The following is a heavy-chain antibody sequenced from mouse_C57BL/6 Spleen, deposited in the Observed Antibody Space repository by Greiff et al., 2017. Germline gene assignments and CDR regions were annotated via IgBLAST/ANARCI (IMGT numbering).Heavy chain of an antibody. CDR3: ARSYGSSLWYFDV. J-gene: IGHJ1*03. Sequence: QVQLQQPGAELVMPGASVKLSCKASGYTFTSYWMHWVKQRPGQGLEWIGEIDPSDSYTNYNQKFKGKSTLTVDKSSSTAYMQLSSRTSEDSAVYYCARSYGSSLWYFDVWGTGTTVTVSS. V-gene: IGHV1-69*01. CDR1: GYTFTSYW. D-gene: IGHD1-1*01. CDR2: IDPSDSYT.